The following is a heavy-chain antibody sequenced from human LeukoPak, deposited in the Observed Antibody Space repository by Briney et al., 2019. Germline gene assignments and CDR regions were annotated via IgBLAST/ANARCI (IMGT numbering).Heavy chain of an antibody. V-gene: IGHV1-69*06. Sequence: GASVKVSCKASGGTFSSYAISWVRQAPGQGLKWMGGIIPIFGTANYAQKFQGRVTITADKSTSTAYMELSSLRSEDTAVYYCARPREPYYYYYYMDVWGKGTTVTVSS. CDR3: ARPREPYYYYYYMDV. D-gene: IGHD1-14*01. J-gene: IGHJ6*03. CDR1: GGTFSSYA. CDR2: IIPIFGTA.